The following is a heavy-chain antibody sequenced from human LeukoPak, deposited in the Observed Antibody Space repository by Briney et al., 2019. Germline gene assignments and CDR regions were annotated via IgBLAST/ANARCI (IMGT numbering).Heavy chain of an antibody. J-gene: IGHJ5*02. D-gene: IGHD3-9*01. V-gene: IGHV4-61*02. CDR2: IYTSGST. Sequence: SETLSLTCTVSGASISSGEYYWSWIRQPAGKGLEWIWRIYTSGSTNYNPSLKSRVTISVDTSKNQFSLKLSSVTAADTAMYYCAREAYDVLTSDWFDPWGQGTLVTVSS. CDR3: AREAYDVLTSDWFDP. CDR1: GASISSGEYY.